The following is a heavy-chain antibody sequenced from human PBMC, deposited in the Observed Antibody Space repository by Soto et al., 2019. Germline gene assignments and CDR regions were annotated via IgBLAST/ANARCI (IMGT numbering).Heavy chain of an antibody. J-gene: IGHJ4*02. V-gene: IGHV1-8*01. CDR1: GYTFTNYD. CDR2: MNHNSGNT. Sequence: QVQLVQSGAEVKKPGASVKVSCMASGYTFTNYDINWVRQATGQGLEWMGWMNHNSGNTGYAQKMQGRVTMTRNTSMTTASMELSTLRSEDTAVYYCARGPMSCTSSSCPSFFDYWAQGTLVTVSS. D-gene: IGHD2-2*01. CDR3: ARGPMSCTSSSCPSFFDY.